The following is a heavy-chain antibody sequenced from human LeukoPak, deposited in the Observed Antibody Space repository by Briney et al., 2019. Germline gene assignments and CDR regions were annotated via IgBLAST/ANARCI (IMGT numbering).Heavy chain of an antibody. CDR1: GFTFSSYW. D-gene: IGHD1-14*01. Sequence: GGSLRLSCAASGFTFSSYWMSWVRQAPGKGLEWVANIKQDGSEKYYVDSVKGRFTISRDNAKNSLYLQVNSLRAEDTAVYYCARGFGTTDYYYYYYMDVWGKGTTVTVSS. V-gene: IGHV3-7*01. CDR3: ARGFGTTDYYYYYYMDV. J-gene: IGHJ6*03. CDR2: IKQDGSEK.